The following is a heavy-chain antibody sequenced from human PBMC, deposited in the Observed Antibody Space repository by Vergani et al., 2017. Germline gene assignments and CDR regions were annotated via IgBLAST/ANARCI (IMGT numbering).Heavy chain of an antibody. CDR1: GFTFDDYA. J-gene: IGHJ6*03. V-gene: IGHV3-9*01. Sequence: EVQLVESGGGLVQPGRSLRLSCAASGFTFDDYAMHWVRQAPGKGLEWVSGISWNSGSIGYADSVKGRFTISRDNAKNSLYLQMNSLRAEDTALYYCAKDKGGYCSSTSCHFFYYYYMDVWGK. D-gene: IGHD2-2*01. CDR2: ISWNSGSI. CDR3: AKDKGGYCSSTSCHFFYYYYMDV.